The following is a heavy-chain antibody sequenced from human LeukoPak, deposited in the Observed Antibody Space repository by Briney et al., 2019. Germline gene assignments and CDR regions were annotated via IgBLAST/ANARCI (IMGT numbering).Heavy chain of an antibody. V-gene: IGHV3-49*03. Sequence: GGSLRLSCTASGFTFCDYAMSWFRQARGKGLEWVGFIRSKAYGGTTEYAASVKGRFTISSDDSKTIAYLQMNSLKTEDTAVYYCTRDLWPYYYDSSGYPALDYWGQGTLVTVSS. CDR2: IRSKAYGGTT. J-gene: IGHJ4*02. CDR3: TRDLWPYYYDSSGYPALDY. D-gene: IGHD3-22*01. CDR1: GFTFCDYA.